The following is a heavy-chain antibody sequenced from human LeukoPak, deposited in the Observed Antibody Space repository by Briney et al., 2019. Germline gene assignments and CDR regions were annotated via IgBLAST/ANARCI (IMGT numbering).Heavy chain of an antibody. CDR3: ARDGGGYDS. J-gene: IGHJ5*01. Sequence: GGSLRLSCVVSGITVSNYAMSWVRQAPGKGLEWVSGISESAGGTKYADSVKGRFTISRDNSLNTVYLQMNSLRAEDTAIYYCARDGGGYDSWGQGTLVTVSS. CDR1: GITVSNYA. CDR2: ISESAGGT. D-gene: IGHD5-24*01. V-gene: IGHV3-23*01.